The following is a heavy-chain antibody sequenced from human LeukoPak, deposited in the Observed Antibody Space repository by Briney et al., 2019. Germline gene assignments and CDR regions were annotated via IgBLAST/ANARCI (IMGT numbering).Heavy chain of an antibody. D-gene: IGHD4-23*01. Sequence: SETLSLTCTVSGGSISSYYWSWIRQPAGKGLEWIGRIYTSGSNNYNPSLKSRVTMSVDTSKNQFSLKLGSVTAADTAMYYCAREVADYGGYYYYHYMDVWGKGTTVTVSS. CDR2: IYTSGSN. CDR1: GGSISSYY. V-gene: IGHV4-4*07. CDR3: AREVADYGGYYYYHYMDV. J-gene: IGHJ6*03.